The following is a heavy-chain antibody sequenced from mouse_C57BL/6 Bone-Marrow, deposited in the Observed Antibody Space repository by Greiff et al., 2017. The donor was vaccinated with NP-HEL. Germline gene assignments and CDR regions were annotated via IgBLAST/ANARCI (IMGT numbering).Heavy chain of an antibody. Sequence: VQLQQSGPELVQPGASVQIPCKASGYTFTDYNMDWVKQSHGKSLEWIGDINPNNGGTIYNQKFKGKATLTVDKSSSTAYMELRSLTSEDTAVYYCARYDGSRCCFAYWGQGTLVTVSA. CDR1: GYTFTDYN. CDR2: INPNNGGT. J-gene: IGHJ3*01. D-gene: IGHD1-1*01. V-gene: IGHV1-18*01. CDR3: ARYDGSRCCFAY.